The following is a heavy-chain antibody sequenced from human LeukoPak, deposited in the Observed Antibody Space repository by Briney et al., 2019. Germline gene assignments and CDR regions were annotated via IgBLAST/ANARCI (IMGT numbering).Heavy chain of an antibody. J-gene: IGHJ6*04. CDR2: INHSGST. V-gene: IGHV4-34*01. CDR1: GGSFSGYY. Sequence: PSETLSLTCAVYGGSFSGYYWSWIRQPPGKGLEWIEEINHSGSTNYNPSLKSRVTISVDTSKNQFSLKLSSVTAADTAVYYCARVKPPTMVRGYYYGMDVWGKGTTVTVSS. CDR3: ARVKPPTMVRGYYYGMDV. D-gene: IGHD3-10*01.